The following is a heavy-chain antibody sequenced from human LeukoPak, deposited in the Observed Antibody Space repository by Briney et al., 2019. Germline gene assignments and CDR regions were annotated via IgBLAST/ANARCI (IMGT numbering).Heavy chain of an antibody. CDR3: ASRRQSEGLEA. D-gene: IGHD1-1*01. CDR1: GGSFTNYY. CDR2: IFYTGTT. J-gene: IGHJ5*02. Sequence: SETLSLTCTVSGGSFTNYYWAWVRQSPGKGLEWIGYIFYTGTTYYNPSLKSRLTMSVDASKNQFSLKLTSVIAADTATYYCASRRQSEGLEAWGQGTLVTVFS. V-gene: IGHV4-59*01.